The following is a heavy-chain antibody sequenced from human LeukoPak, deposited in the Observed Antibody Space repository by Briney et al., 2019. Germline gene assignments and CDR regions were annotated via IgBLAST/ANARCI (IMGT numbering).Heavy chain of an antibody. CDR1: GFTFSSYS. V-gene: IGHV3-21*06. Sequence: GGSLRLSCAASGFTFSSYSMVWVRQAPGKGLEWVSSISSGSNYIYYADSVKGRSAISRDNARTSLYLQMNSLRAEDTAVYYCARDKAQDSVYYGMDVWGQGTTVTVSS. J-gene: IGHJ6*02. CDR3: ARDKAQDSVYYGMDV. D-gene: IGHD6-6*01. CDR2: ISSGSNYI.